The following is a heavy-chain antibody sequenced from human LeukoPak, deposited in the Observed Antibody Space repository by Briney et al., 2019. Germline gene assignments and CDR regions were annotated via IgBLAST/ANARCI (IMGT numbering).Heavy chain of an antibody. D-gene: IGHD2-15*01. Sequence: RTGGSLRLSCAASGLTFSSYSMNWVRQAPGKGLEWVSSISSSSSYIYYADSVKGRFTISRDNAKNSLYLQMDSLTAEDTAVYYCARGSTYSSGSRFYDRFDYWGQGTLVTVSS. V-gene: IGHV3-21*04. CDR3: ARGSTYSSGSRFYDRFDY. CDR2: ISSSSSYI. J-gene: IGHJ4*02. CDR1: GLTFSSYS.